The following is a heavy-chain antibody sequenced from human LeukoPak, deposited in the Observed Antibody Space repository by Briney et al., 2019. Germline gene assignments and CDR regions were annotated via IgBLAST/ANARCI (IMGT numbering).Heavy chain of an antibody. Sequence: ASVKVSCKASGYTFTSYGTSWVRQAPGQGLEWMGWISAYNGNTNYEQKLQGRVTMTTDTSTSTPYMELRSLRSDDTAVYYCARGVVLGYYYYMDVWGKGTTVTISS. CDR1: GYTFTSYG. J-gene: IGHJ6*03. V-gene: IGHV1-18*01. CDR3: ARGVVLGYYYYMDV. D-gene: IGHD2-2*01. CDR2: ISAYNGNT.